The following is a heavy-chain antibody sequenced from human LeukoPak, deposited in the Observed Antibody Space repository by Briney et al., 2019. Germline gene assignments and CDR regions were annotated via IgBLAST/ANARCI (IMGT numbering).Heavy chain of an antibody. D-gene: IGHD3-10*01. CDR3: TRHVPGSYGLHY. J-gene: IGHJ4*02. Sequence: QPGGSLRLSCAASGFTVSSNYMSWVRQAPGKGLEWVGRIRSKANNYATAYAASVTGRFTLSRDDSKNTAYLQMDSLKTEVTAMYYCTRHVPGSYGLHYGGQGTLVTVSS. V-gene: IGHV3-73*01. CDR2: IRSKANNYAT. CDR1: GFTVSSNY.